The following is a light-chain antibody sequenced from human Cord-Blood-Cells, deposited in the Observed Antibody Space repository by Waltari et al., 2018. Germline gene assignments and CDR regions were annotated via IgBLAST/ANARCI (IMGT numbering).Light chain of an antibody. V-gene: IGLV2-23*03. CDR2: EGS. CDR3: CSYAGSSTFVV. J-gene: IGLJ2*01. CDR1: SSDVGSYNL. Sequence: QSALTQPASVSGSPGQSITISCPGTSSDVGSYNLVSWYQQHPGKAPKLLIYEGSKRPSGVSNRFSGSKSGNTASLTISGLQAEDEADYYCCSYAGSSTFVVFGGGTNLTVL.